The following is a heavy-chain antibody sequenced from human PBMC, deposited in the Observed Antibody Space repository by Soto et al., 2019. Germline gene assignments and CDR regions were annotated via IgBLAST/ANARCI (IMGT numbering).Heavy chain of an antibody. CDR2: IRSGGSTI. V-gene: IGHV3-11*01. D-gene: IGHD3-10*01. J-gene: IGHJ4*02. Sequence: SFEASGFTFGDSHMSWFRQAPGKGLECVSYIRSGGSTIYYADSVKGRFTISRDNAKNSLYLQMNSLRAEDTAVYYCARIGPPLDYWGQGTLVTVSS. CDR3: ARIGPPLDY. CDR1: GFTFGDSH.